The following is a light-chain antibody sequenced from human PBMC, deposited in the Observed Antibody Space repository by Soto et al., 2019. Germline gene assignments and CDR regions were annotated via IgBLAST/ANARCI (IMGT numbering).Light chain of an antibody. J-gene: IGKJ2*01. Sequence: ILLTQSPGTLSVSLGDRVTLSCRASQSIGSTLAWYQQKPGQAPRLLISGASTTATGVPARSGGSWSRKVFIITINSLQSEYAAFYYYQQYNSWPTFGQGTRLEIK. CDR3: QQYNSWPT. CDR2: GAS. V-gene: IGKV3-15*01. CDR1: QSIGST.